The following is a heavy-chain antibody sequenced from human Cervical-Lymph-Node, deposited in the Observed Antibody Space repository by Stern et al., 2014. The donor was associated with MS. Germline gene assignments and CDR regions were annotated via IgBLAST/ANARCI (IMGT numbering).Heavy chain of an antibody. CDR2: INTDGSSP. Sequence: EVQLVESGGGLVQPGGSLRLSCAASGFTFDSYSMHWVRQAPGQGLVWVSRINTDGSSPRYADSVKGRFTISRDNAKNMLYLEMNSLRAEDTAVYYCSGSNWYFFDYWGQGTLVTVSS. D-gene: IGHD6-13*01. J-gene: IGHJ4*02. CDR1: GFTFDSYS. V-gene: IGHV3-74*02. CDR3: SGSNWYFFDY.